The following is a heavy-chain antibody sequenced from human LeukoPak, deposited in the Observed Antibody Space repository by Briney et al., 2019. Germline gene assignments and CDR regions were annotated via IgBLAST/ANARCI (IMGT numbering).Heavy chain of an antibody. CDR1: GFTFSSYA. V-gene: IGHV3-30*04. CDR3: VTVDRDAFDI. CDR2: ISYDGSNK. J-gene: IGHJ3*02. Sequence: GGSLRLSCAASGFTFSSYAMHWVRQAPGKGLEWVAVISYDGSNKYYADSVKGRFTISRDNSKNTLYLQMNSLRAEDTAVYYCVTVDRDAFDIWGQGTMVTVSS.